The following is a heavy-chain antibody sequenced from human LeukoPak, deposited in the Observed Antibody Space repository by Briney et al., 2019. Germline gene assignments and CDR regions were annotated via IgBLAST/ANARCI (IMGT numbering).Heavy chain of an antibody. CDR2: ISAYNGNT. V-gene: IGHV1-18*01. CDR3: ARDIVVVPAAHPYYYYMDV. J-gene: IGHJ6*03. D-gene: IGHD2-2*01. CDR1: GGTFSSYA. Sequence: ASVKVSCKASGGTFSSYAISWVRQAPGQGLEWMGWISAYNGNTNYAQKLQGRVTMTTDTSTSTAYMELRSLRSDDTAVYYCARDIVVVPAAHPYYYYMDVWGKGTTVTVSS.